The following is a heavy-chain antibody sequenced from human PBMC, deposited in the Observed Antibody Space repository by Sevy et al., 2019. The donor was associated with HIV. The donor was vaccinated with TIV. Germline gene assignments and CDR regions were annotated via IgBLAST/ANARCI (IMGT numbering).Heavy chain of an antibody. CDR1: GFAFGDYT. D-gene: IGHD3-3*02. CDR3: ARGTTWAGIDDY. CDR2: ISWNGGAI. V-gene: IGHV3-9*01. Sequence: GGSLRLSCATSGFAFGDYTMHWVRQAPGKGLEWVSGISWNGGAIAYADSVKGRFAISRDDAKDSLYLQISGLRVEETALYFCARGTTWAGIDDYWGQGTLVTVSS. J-gene: IGHJ4*02.